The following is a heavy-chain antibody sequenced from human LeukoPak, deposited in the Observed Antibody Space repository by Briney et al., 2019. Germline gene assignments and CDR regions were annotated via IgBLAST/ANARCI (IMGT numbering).Heavy chain of an antibody. CDR3: ARGSNVVRGVINRGMDV. J-gene: IGHJ6*02. Sequence: GASVKVSCKVSGYTLTELSMHWVRQAPGKGLEWMGGFDPEDGETIYAQKFQGRVTMTEDTSTDTAYMELSSLRSEDTAVYYCARGSNVVRGVINRGMDVWGQGTTVTVSS. CDR2: FDPEDGET. CDR1: GYTLTELS. V-gene: IGHV1-24*01. D-gene: IGHD3-10*01.